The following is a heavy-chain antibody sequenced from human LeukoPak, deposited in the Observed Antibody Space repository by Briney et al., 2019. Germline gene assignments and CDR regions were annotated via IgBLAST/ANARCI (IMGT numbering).Heavy chain of an antibody. D-gene: IGHD1-26*01. V-gene: IGHV1-69*05. CDR1: GGTFSSYA. CDR3: ARDTHRGSYYFDY. J-gene: IGHJ4*02. Sequence: ASVNVSCKASGGTFSSYAISWVRQAPGQGLEWMGGIIPIFGTANYAQKFQGRVTITTDESTSTAYMELSSLRSEDTAVYYCARDTHRGSYYFDYWGQGTLVTVSS. CDR2: IIPIFGTA.